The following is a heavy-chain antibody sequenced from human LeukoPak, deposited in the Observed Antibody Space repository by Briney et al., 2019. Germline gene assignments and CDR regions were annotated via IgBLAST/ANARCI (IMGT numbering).Heavy chain of an antibody. V-gene: IGHV1-2*02. CDR1: GYTFTGYY. D-gene: IGHD2-21*02. Sequence: GASVKVSCKASGYTFTGYYMHWVRQAPGQGLEWMGWINPNSGGTNYAQKFQGRVTMTRDTSISTAYMELSRLRSDDTAVYYCARKEVVVTAMSAFDIWGQGTMVTVSS. CDR3: ARKEVVVTAMSAFDI. J-gene: IGHJ3*02. CDR2: INPNSGGT.